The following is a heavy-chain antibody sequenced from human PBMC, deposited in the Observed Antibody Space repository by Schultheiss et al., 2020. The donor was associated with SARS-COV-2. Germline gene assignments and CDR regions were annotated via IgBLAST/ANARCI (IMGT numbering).Heavy chain of an antibody. CDR2: IKSKTDGGTT. CDR3: AKQGADCSGGVCYAPFDS. CDR1: GTSGFTFSSYS. Sequence: GGSLRLSCAASGTSGFTFSSYSMHWVRQAPGKGLEWVGRIKSKTDGGTTDYASPVKGRFTISRDDSKNTLYLQMSSLKTEDTAVYFCAKQGADCSGGVCYAPFDSWGQGILVTVSS. V-gene: IGHV3-15*01. D-gene: IGHD2-8*02. J-gene: IGHJ4*02.